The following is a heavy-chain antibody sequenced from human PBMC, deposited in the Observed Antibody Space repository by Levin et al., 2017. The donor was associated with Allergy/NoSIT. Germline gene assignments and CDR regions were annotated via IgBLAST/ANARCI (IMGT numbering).Heavy chain of an antibody. CDR3: ARGHPATDPDPSYVISPLFDY. CDR1: GFTFSDYY. V-gene: IGHV3-11*01. CDR2: ISSSGSTI. J-gene: IGHJ4*02. Sequence: GESLKISCAASGFTFSDYYMSWIRQAPGKGLEWVSYISSSGSTIYYADSVKGRFTISRDNAKNSLYLQMNSLRAEDTAVYYCARGHPATDPDPSYVISPLFDYWGQGTLVTVSS. D-gene: IGHD3-16*01.